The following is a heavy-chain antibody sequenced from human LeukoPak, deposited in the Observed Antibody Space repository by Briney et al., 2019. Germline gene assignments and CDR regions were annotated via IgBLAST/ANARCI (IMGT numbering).Heavy chain of an antibody. CDR1: GFTFSSYA. CDR2: ISGSGGST. V-gene: IGHV3-23*01. J-gene: IGHJ4*02. CDR3: AKDTEDTYYYDSSGYPGVY. Sequence: GGSLRLSCAASGFTFSSYAMSWVRQAPGRGLEWVSAISGSGGSTYYADSVKGRFTISRDNSKNTLYLQMNSLRAEDTAVYYCAKDTEDTYYYDSSGYPGVYWGQGTLVTVSS. D-gene: IGHD3-22*01.